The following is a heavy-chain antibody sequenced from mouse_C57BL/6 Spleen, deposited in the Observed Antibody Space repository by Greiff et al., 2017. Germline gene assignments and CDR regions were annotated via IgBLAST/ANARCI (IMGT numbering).Heavy chain of an antibody. CDR3: ARDGESYDGRAMDY. Sequence: EVKLMESGGGLVKPGGSLKLSCAASGFTFSSYAMSWVRQTPEKRLEWVATISDGGSYTYYPDNVKGRFTISRDNAKNNLYLQMSHLKSEDTAMYYCARDGESYDGRAMDYWGQGTSVTVSS. J-gene: IGHJ4*01. CDR1: GFTFSSYA. D-gene: IGHD2-3*01. V-gene: IGHV5-4*01. CDR2: ISDGGSYT.